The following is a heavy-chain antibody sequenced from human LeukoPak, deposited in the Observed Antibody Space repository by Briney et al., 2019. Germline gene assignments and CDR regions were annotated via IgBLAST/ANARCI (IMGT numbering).Heavy chain of an antibody. CDR2: FSAGGGGS. Sequence: PGGSLRLSCAASGFTLSNFPMSWVRQAPGKGLEWVSSFSAGGGGSYYADSVKGRFTISRDNSKNTLYLQMNSLRAEDTAVYYCARVVYCSGGSCHIFAFDIWGQGTMVTVSS. J-gene: IGHJ3*02. D-gene: IGHD2-15*01. V-gene: IGHV3-23*01. CDR3: ARVVYCSGGSCHIFAFDI. CDR1: GFTLSNFP.